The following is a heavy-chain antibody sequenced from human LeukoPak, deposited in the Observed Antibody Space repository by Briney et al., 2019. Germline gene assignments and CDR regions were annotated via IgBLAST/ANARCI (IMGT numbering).Heavy chain of an antibody. CDR3: ARDDYGDYFFDF. V-gene: IGHV3-7*01. Sequence: GGSLRLSCAASGFTFSTYWMTWVRQAPGKGLEWIANIKPDGSEKYYVDSVRGRFTISRDNAKNSLYLQLNSLRAEDTAMYYCARDDYGDYFFDFWGQGTLVTVSS. CDR1: GFTFSTYW. CDR2: IKPDGSEK. D-gene: IGHD4-17*01. J-gene: IGHJ4*02.